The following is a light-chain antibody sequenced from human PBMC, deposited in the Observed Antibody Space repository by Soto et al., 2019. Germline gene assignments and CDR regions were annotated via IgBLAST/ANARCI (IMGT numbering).Light chain of an antibody. CDR1: QSVSSN. Sequence: EIVMTQSPATLSVSPGERATLSCRASQSVSSNLAWYQQKPGQAPRLLIYGASTRATGIPARFSGSGSGTEFTLTISSRQSEDFAVYYCQQYNNWPRVFGPGTKVDIK. J-gene: IGKJ3*01. V-gene: IGKV3-15*01. CDR2: GAS. CDR3: QQYNNWPRV.